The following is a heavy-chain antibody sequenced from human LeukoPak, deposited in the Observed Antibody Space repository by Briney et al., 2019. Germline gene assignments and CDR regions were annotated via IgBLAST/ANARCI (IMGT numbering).Heavy chain of an antibody. CDR2: IYYSGST. Sequence: SETLSLTCTVSGGSISNYYWSWIRQPPGKGLEWVGYIYYSGSTNYNPSLKSRVTISVDTSKNQFSLKLSSVTAADTAVYYCARVFPYYYDSSGDVWGKGTTVTVSS. V-gene: IGHV4-59*01. CDR1: GGSISNYY. CDR3: ARVFPYYYDSSGDV. D-gene: IGHD3-22*01. J-gene: IGHJ6*04.